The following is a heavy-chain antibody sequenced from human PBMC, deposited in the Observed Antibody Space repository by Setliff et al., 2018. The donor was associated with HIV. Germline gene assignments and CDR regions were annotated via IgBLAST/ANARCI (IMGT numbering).Heavy chain of an antibody. CDR3: ARDPGDYDYVWGTKRGWFDP. V-gene: IGHV4-38-2*02. J-gene: IGHJ5*02. CDR1: GYSISSGDY. D-gene: IGHD3-16*01. CDR2: IYHSGST. Sequence: SETLSLTCTVSGYSISSGDYWGWIRQPPGKGLEWIGSIYHSGSTYYNPSLKSRVTIAVDTSKNQFSLKLSSVTAADTAVYYCARDPGDYDYVWGTKRGWFDPWGQGTQVTVSS.